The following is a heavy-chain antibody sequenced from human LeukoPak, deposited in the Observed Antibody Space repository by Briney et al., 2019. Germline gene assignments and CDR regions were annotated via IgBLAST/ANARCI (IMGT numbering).Heavy chain of an antibody. Sequence: PSETLSPTCTVSGDSFSYFYWSWIRQPPGKGLGWIGYIYNSGSTNYNPSLKSRVTISLDTSKNQFSLKLSSVTAADTAVYYCARGVVAAAGRTFDFWGQGTLVTVSS. D-gene: IGHD6-13*01. CDR1: GDSFSYFY. V-gene: IGHV4-59*01. J-gene: IGHJ4*02. CDR3: ARGVVAAAGRTFDF. CDR2: IYNSGST.